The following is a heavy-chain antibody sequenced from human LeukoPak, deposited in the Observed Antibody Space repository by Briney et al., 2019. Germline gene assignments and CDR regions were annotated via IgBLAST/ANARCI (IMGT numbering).Heavy chain of an antibody. V-gene: IGHV3-15*01. J-gene: IGHJ4*02. CDR2: IKSKTDGGTT. Sequence: GSLKLSCAASGFTFSNAWMSWVRQAPGKGLEWVGRIKSKTDGGTTDYAAPVKGRFTISRDDSKNTLYLQMNSLNTEDTAVYYCTTYPYCSSTSCPFDYWGQGTLVTVSS. CDR3: TTYPYCSSTSCPFDY. CDR1: GFTFSNAW. D-gene: IGHD2-2*01.